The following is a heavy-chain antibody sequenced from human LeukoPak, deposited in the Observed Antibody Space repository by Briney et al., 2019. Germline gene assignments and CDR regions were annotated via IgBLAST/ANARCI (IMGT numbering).Heavy chain of an antibody. D-gene: IGHD2-2*01. CDR2: INHSGST. CDR3: ARVYSSTSCFDV. CDR1: GGSISSSNW. Sequence: PSGTLSLTCAVSGGSISSSNWWSWVRQPPGKGLEWIGEINHSGSTNYNPSLKSRVTISVDTSKNQFSLKLSSVTAADTAVYYCARVYSSTSCFDVWGQGTTVTVSS. J-gene: IGHJ6*02. V-gene: IGHV4-4*02.